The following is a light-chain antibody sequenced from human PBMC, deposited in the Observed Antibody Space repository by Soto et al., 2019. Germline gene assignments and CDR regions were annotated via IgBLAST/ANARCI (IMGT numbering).Light chain of an antibody. CDR2: GAS. Sequence: EIVLTQSPGTLSLSPGERATLSCRASQSVSSGYLAWYQKKPGQAPRPLIYGASSRATGIPDRFSGSGSGTDFTLTISRLEPEDFAVYYCQQYGSSPTWTFGQGTKVEIK. CDR1: QSVSSGY. CDR3: QQYGSSPTWT. V-gene: IGKV3-20*01. J-gene: IGKJ1*01.